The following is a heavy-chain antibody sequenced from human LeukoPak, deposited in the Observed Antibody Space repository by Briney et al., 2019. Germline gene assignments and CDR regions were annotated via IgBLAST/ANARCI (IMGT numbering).Heavy chain of an antibody. V-gene: IGHV3-23*01. CDR2: ISGSGYVT. CDR1: GFTFGDYY. Sequence: GGSLRLSCVTSGFTFGDYYMSWVRQAPGKGLEWVSAISGSGYVTKYADSVKGRFTISRDSSKNTLYLQMNSLRAEDTAVYYCAKPNLDYGDYEYFQHWGQGTLVTVSS. CDR3: AKPNLDYGDYEYFQH. D-gene: IGHD4-17*01. J-gene: IGHJ1*01.